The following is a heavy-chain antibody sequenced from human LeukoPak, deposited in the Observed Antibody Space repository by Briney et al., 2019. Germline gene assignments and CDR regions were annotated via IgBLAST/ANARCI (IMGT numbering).Heavy chain of an antibody. J-gene: IGHJ4*02. CDR2: ISAYNGNT. CDR1: GYTFTSYG. V-gene: IGHV1-18*01. Sequence: LGASVKVSCKASGYTFTSYGISWVRQAPGQGLEWMGWISAYNGNTNYAQKLQGRVTMTTDTSTSTAYMELRSLRSDDTAVYYCARARGGYYLGAFDYWGQGTLVTVSS. CDR3: ARARGGYYLGAFDY. D-gene: IGHD5-12*01.